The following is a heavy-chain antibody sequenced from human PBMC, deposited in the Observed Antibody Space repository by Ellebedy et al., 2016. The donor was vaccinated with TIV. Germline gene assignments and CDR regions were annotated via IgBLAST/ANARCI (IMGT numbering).Heavy chain of an antibody. J-gene: IGHJ4*02. CDR3: ARNLEGQQLDGGDY. V-gene: IGHV3-66*01. Sequence: GESLKISCAASGFTVSSSYMAWVRQAPGKGLEWASILYSGGTTYYTDSVKDRFTISRDNSKNTVYLQMNSLRAEDTAVYYCARNLEGQQLDGGDYWGQGTLVTVSS. CDR1: GFTVSSSY. D-gene: IGHD6-13*01. CDR2: LYSGGTT.